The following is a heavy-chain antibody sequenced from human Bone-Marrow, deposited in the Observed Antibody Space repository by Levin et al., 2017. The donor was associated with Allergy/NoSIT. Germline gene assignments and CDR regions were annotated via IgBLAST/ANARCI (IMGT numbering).Heavy chain of an antibody. CDR2: IYSGGES. CDR3: ARNVPVTDLGY. J-gene: IGHJ4*02. D-gene: IGHD1-14*01. V-gene: IGHV3-53*01. Sequence: GGSLGLSCAASGVTVSNNYMAWVRQAPGRGLEWVSLIYSGGESRYADSVRGRFTISRDSSTNTVYLEMKSLRAEDTAIYYCARNVPVTDLGYWGRGTLVTVSS. CDR1: GVTVSNNY.